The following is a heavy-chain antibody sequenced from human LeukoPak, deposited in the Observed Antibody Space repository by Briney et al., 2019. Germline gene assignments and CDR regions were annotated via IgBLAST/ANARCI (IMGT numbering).Heavy chain of an antibody. J-gene: IGHJ4*02. V-gene: IGHV4-38-2*02. CDR3: ARHSTTVSRFDY. CDR1: GYSISSGYY. CDR2: IYHSGST. D-gene: IGHD1-1*01. Sequence: SETLSLTCTVSGYSISSGYYWGWIRQPPGKGLEWIGSIYHSGSTYYNPSLKSRVTISVDTSKNQFSLRLSSVTAADTAVYYCARHSTTVSRFDYWGQGTLVTVPS.